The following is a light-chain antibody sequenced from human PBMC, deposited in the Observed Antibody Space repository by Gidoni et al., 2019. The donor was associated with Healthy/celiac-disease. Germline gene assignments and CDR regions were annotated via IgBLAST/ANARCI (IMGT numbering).Light chain of an antibody. CDR2: GAS. Sequence: ETVLTQSPGTLSLSPGERATVSCRASQSVSSSYLAWYQQKPGQAPRLLIYGASSRATGIPARFSGSGSGTDFTLTISRLEPEDFAVYYCQQYGSSPPYTFGQGTKLEIK. V-gene: IGKV3-20*01. CDR3: QQYGSSPPYT. J-gene: IGKJ2*01. CDR1: QSVSSSY.